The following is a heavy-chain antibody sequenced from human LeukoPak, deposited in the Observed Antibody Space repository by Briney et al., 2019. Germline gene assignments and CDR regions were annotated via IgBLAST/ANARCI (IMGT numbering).Heavy chain of an antibody. CDR2: ISAYNGNT. Sequence: GASVKVSCKASGYTFTSYGISWVRQAPGQGLEWMGWISAYNGNTNYAQKLQGRVTMTTDTFTSTAYMELSRLRSDDTAVYYCAREEDGGSLDYWGQGTLVTVSS. CDR3: AREEDGGSLDY. V-gene: IGHV1-18*01. CDR1: GYTFTSYG. D-gene: IGHD3-16*01. J-gene: IGHJ4*02.